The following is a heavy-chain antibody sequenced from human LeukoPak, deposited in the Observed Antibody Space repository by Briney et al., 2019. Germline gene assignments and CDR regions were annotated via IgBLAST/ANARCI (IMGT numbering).Heavy chain of an antibody. CDR2: INHSGST. D-gene: IGHD1-1*01. V-gene: IGHV4-34*01. CDR1: GGSFSGYY. CDR3: ARGWNWNLYYFDY. J-gene: IGHJ4*02. Sequence: PSETLSLTCAVYGGSFSGYYWSWIRQPPGEGLEWIGEINHSGSTNYNPSLKSRVTISVDTSKNQFSLKLSSVTAADTAVYYCARGWNWNLYYFDYWGQGTLVTVSS.